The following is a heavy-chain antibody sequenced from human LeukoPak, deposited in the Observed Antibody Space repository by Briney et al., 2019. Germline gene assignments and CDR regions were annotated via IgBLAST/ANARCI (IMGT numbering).Heavy chain of an antibody. CDR3: AGHIAVEDDFWSGYYNYFDY. V-gene: IGHV5-51*01. Sequence: RGESLKISCQGSGYSFTSYWIGWVRQMPGNGLEWMGIIYPGDSDTRYSPSFQGQVTISADKSISTAYLQWSSLKASDTAMYYCAGHIAVEDDFWSGYYNYFDYWGQGTLVTVSS. J-gene: IGHJ4*02. CDR1: GYSFTSYW. D-gene: IGHD3-3*01. CDR2: IYPGDSDT.